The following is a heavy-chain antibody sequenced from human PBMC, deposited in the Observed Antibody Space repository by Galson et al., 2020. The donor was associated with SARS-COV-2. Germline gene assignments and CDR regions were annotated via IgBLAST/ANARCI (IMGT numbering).Heavy chain of an antibody. Sequence: LTCTVSGGSISSSSYYWGWIRQPPGKGLEWIGSIYYSGSTYYNPSLKSRVTISVDTSKNQFSLKLSSVTAADTAVYYCARHRVPAAIGDAFDIWGQGTMVTVSS. CDR1: GGSISSSSYY. V-gene: IGHV4-39*01. CDR3: ARHRVPAAIGDAFDI. J-gene: IGHJ3*02. D-gene: IGHD2-2*02. CDR2: IYYSGST.